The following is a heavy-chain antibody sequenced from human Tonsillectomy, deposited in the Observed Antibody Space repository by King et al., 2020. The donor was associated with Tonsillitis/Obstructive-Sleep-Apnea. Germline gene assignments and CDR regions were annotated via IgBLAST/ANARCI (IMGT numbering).Heavy chain of an antibody. CDR1: GFTFSSYA. CDR2: ISGSGGST. J-gene: IGHJ6*02. Sequence: VQLVESGGGLVQPGGSLRLSCAASGFTFSSYAMSWVRQAPGKGLEWVSAISGSGGSTYYADSVKGRFTISRDNSKNTLYLQMNSLRAEDTAVYYCASPEASPGYYYYGMDVWGQGTTVTVSS. D-gene: IGHD1-14*01. CDR3: ASPEASPGYYYYGMDV. V-gene: IGHV3-23*04.